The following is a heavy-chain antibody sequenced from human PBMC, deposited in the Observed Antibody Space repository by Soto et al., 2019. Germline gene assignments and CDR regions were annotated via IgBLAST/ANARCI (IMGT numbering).Heavy chain of an antibody. CDR1: GFTFSSYA. CDR2: ISSNGGST. J-gene: IGHJ6*02. Sequence: GGSLRLSCSASGFTFSSYAMHWVRQAPGKGLEYVSAISSNGGSTYYADSVKGRFTISRDNSKNTLYLQMNSLRAEDTAVYYCAKAYYYDSSGYSGMDVWGQGTTVTVSS. V-gene: IGHV3-64*04. CDR3: AKAYYYDSSGYSGMDV. D-gene: IGHD3-22*01.